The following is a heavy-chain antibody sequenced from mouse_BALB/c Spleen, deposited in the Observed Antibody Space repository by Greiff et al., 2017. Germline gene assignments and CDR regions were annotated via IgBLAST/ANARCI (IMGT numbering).Heavy chain of an antibody. CDR1: GFNIKDTY. J-gene: IGHJ2*01. V-gene: IGHV14-3*02. Sequence: VQLQQSGAELVKPGASVKLSCTASGFNIKDTYMHWVKQRPEQGLEWIGRIDPANGNTIYDPKFQGKASITADTSSNTAYLQLSSLTSEDTAVYYCARWITTVVEGGYWGQGTTLTVSS. D-gene: IGHD1-1*01. CDR3: ARWITTVVEGGY. CDR2: IDPANGNT.